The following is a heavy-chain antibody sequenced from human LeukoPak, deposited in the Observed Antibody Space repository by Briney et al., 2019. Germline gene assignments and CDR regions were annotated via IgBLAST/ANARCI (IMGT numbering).Heavy chain of an antibody. Sequence: GGSLRLSCAASGFSFSNFYMTWVRQGPGKGLEWVANIKRDGSDKYYVDSVKGRFTISRDNAHNSLYLQMNSLRAEDTAVYYCARDPYDKIGYGALDIWGQGTRVTVSS. CDR3: ARDPYDKIGYGALDI. J-gene: IGHJ3*02. CDR2: IKRDGSDK. V-gene: IGHV3-7*01. CDR1: GFSFSNFY. D-gene: IGHD5-18*01.